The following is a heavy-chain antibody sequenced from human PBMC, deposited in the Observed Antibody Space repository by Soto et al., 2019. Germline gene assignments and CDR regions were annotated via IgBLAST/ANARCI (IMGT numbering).Heavy chain of an antibody. CDR2: IYSSGAV. CDR1: GGAISGYY. Sequence: PSETLSLTCTVTGGAISGYYWTWIRQSDGEGLEWIGRIYSSGAVDYNPSLRDRITISQDTSERQFSLNLRLVTAADTAVYYCARLRIATNNYKWFDPWGQGTLVTVSS. D-gene: IGHD2-21*01. J-gene: IGHJ5*02. V-gene: IGHV4-4*07. CDR3: ARLRIATNNYKWFDP.